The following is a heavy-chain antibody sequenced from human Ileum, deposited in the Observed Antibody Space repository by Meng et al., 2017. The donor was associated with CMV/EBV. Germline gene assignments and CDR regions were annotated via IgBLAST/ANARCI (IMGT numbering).Heavy chain of an antibody. V-gene: IGHV3-48*03. J-gene: IGHJ4*02. CDR2: IYTGGSSI. Sequence: GESLKISCTASGFTFANYEMNWVRQAPGKGLEWIAYIYTGGSSIYYADSVKGRFIISRDDAKNSLYLQMNSLTDEDTALYYCAREEINCGGDCQVYWGQGTLVTVSS. CDR3: AREEINCGGDCQVY. D-gene: IGHD2-21*01. CDR1: GFTFANYE.